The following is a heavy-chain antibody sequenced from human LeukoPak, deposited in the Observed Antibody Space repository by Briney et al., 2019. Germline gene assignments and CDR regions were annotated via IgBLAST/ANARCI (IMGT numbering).Heavy chain of an antibody. Sequence: ASVKVSCKASGYTFTGYGISLVRQAPGQGLEWMGWISAYNGNTNYAQKLQGRVTMTTDTSTSTAYMELRSLRSDDTAVYYCARNTDSSGPLLNNWFDPWGQGTLVTVSS. D-gene: IGHD3-22*01. J-gene: IGHJ5*02. CDR2: ISAYNGNT. V-gene: IGHV1-18*01. CDR1: GYTFTGYG. CDR3: ARNTDSSGPLLNNWFDP.